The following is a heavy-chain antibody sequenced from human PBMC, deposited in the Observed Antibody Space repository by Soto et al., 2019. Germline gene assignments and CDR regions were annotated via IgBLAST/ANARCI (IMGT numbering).Heavy chain of an antibody. CDR3: ARVLGYDYVWGSYCFDY. CDR2: INPNSGGT. Sequence: GASVKVSCKASGYTFTGYYMHWVRQAPGQGLEWMGWINPNSGGTNYAQKFQGRVTMTRDTSTSTAYMELSRLRSDDTAVYYCARVLGYDYVWGSYCFDYWGQGTLVTVSS. D-gene: IGHD3-16*01. J-gene: IGHJ4*02. V-gene: IGHV1-2*02. CDR1: GYTFTGYY.